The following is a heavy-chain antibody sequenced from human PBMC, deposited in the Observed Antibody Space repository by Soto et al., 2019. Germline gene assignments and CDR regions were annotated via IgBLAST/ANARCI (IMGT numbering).Heavy chain of an antibody. CDR3: AREPRSGSRAFDY. Sequence: PGGSLRLSCAASGFTFSDYYMSWIRQAPGKGLEWVSYISSSGSTIYYADSVKGRFTISRDNAKNSLYLQMNSLRAEDTAVYYCAREPRSGSRAFDYWGQGTLVTVSS. J-gene: IGHJ4*02. CDR1: GFTFSDYY. V-gene: IGHV3-11*01. D-gene: IGHD1-26*01. CDR2: ISSSGSTI.